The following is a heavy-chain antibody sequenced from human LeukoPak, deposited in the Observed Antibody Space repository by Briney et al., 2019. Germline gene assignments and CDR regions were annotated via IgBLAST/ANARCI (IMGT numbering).Heavy chain of an antibody. CDR3: AREDYYGSGSYSPFDY. CDR1: GGTFSSYA. Sequence: ASVKVSCKASGGTFSSYAISRVRQAPGQGLEWMGGIIPIFGTANYAQKFQGRVTITADESTSTAYMELSSLRSEDTAVYYCAREDYYGSGSYSPFDYWGQGTLVTVSS. J-gene: IGHJ4*02. V-gene: IGHV1-69*13. D-gene: IGHD3-10*01. CDR2: IIPIFGTA.